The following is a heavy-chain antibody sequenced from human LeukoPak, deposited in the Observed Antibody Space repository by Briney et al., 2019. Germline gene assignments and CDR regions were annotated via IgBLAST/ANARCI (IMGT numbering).Heavy chain of an antibody. CDR3: ARDIPRGSTHLDY. Sequence: QPGRSLRLSCAASGFIFSSYAMHWVRQAPGKGLEWVALISYDGSNKYYADSVKGRFTISRDNAGNTLYLQMNILRVEDTAVYYCARDIPRGSTHLDYWGQGTQVTVSA. D-gene: IGHD1-26*01. CDR1: GFIFSSYA. V-gene: IGHV3-30*07. J-gene: IGHJ4*02. CDR2: ISYDGSNK.